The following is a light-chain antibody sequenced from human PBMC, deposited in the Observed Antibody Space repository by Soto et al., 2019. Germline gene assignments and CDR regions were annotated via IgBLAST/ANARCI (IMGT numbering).Light chain of an antibody. CDR3: LHFSHIPRT. Sequence: VLTQRPLSSPVTLGQPASISCRCSQSLVYSDGNTYLSWLPQRPGQPPRLLIYRVSNRFPGVRKRYRGTGGGPDFKLNLSRLRTDDVGVYYFLHFSHIPRTFGQGTKVELK. CDR2: RVS. V-gene: IGKV2-24*01. J-gene: IGKJ1*01. CDR1: QSLVYSDGNTY.